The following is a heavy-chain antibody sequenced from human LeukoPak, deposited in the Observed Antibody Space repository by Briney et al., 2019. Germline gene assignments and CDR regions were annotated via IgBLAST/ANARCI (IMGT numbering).Heavy chain of an antibody. CDR1: GGSISSYY. D-gene: IGHD3-3*01. J-gene: IGHJ4*02. V-gene: IGHV4-59*08. CDR2: IYYSGST. Sequence: SETLSLTCTVSGGSISSYYWSWIRQPPGKGLEWIGYIYYSGSTNYSPSLKSRVTISVDTSKNQFSLKLSSVTAADTAVYYCARGPYYDFWSGYSEIGPFDYWGQGTLVTVSS. CDR3: ARGPYYDFWSGYSEIGPFDY.